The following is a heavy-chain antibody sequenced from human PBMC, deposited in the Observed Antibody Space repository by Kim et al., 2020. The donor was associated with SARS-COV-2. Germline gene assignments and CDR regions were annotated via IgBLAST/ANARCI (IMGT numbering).Heavy chain of an antibody. D-gene: IGHD2-15*01. CDR2: INHSGST. J-gene: IGHJ4*02. V-gene: IGHV4-34*01. CDR3: ARGRIPFDY. CDR1: GGSFSGYY. Sequence: SETLSLTCAVYGGSFSGYYWSWIRQPPGKGLEWIGEINHSGSTNYNPSLKSRVTISVDTSKNQFSLKLSSVTAADTAVYYCARGRIPFDYWGQGTLVTVSS.